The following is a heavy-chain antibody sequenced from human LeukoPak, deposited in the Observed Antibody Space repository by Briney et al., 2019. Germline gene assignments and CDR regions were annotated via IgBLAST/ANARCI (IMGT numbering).Heavy chain of an antibody. CDR2: ISSSGSTI. D-gene: IGHD5-18*01. CDR1: GFTFSSYE. Sequence: GGSLRLSCAASGFTFSSYEMNWVRQAPGKGLEWVSYISSSGSTIYYADSVKGRFTISRDNAKNSLYLQMNSLRAEDTAVYYCARGYMDTLDYWGQGTLVTVSS. V-gene: IGHV3-48*03. J-gene: IGHJ4*02. CDR3: ARGYMDTLDY.